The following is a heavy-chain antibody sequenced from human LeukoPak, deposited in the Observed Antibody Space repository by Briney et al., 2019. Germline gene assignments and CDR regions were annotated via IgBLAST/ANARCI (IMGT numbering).Heavy chain of an antibody. V-gene: IGHV1-18*01. J-gene: IGHJ4*02. Sequence: EASVKVSCKASGYTFTSYGISWVRQAPGQGLEWMGWISAYNGNTNYAQKLQGRVTMTTDTSTSTAYMELRSLRSDDTAVYYCARGSLGTYYYDSSGYGDWGQGTLVTVSS. CDR2: ISAYNGNT. D-gene: IGHD3-22*01. CDR1: GYTFTSYG. CDR3: ARGSLGTYYYDSSGYGD.